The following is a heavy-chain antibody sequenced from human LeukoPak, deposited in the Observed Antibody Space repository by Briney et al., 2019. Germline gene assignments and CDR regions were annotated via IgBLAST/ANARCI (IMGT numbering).Heavy chain of an antibody. V-gene: IGHV4-4*07. Sequence: PSETLSLTCTVSGGSISSYYRTWIRQPAGKGLEWIGRIHPSGTTNHNPSLKSRVIMSLDMSNNQFSLKVRSVTAADTAVYYCARETEVPGGRSWDFWGQGTLVTVSS. CDR2: IHPSGTT. D-gene: IGHD6-19*01. CDR1: GGSISSYY. CDR3: ARETEVPGGRSWDF. J-gene: IGHJ4*02.